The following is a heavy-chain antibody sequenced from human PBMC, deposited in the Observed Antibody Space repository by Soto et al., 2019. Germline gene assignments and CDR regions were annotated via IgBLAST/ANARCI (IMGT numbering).Heavy chain of an antibody. Sequence: PSETLSLTCTVSGGSLSSYYWSWIRQPPGKGLEWIGYIYYSGSTNYNPSLKSRVTISVDTSKNQFSLKLSSVTAADTAVYYCARRYGSALDYWGQGPLVTVSP. CDR3: ARRYGSALDY. CDR2: IYYSGST. CDR1: GGSLSSYY. D-gene: IGHD3-10*01. J-gene: IGHJ4*02. V-gene: IGHV4-59*08.